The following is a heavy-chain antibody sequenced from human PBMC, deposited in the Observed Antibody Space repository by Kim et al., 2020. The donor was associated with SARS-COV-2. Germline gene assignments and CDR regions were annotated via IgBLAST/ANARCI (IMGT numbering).Heavy chain of an antibody. V-gene: IGHV3-11*05. D-gene: IGHD7-27*01. CDR3: ARDTTALTADNFYGLDV. Sequence: SVKRRFTISRANAKNSLYLQMNSLTAEDTAVYYCARDTTALTADNFYGLDVWGQGTTVTVSS. J-gene: IGHJ6*02.